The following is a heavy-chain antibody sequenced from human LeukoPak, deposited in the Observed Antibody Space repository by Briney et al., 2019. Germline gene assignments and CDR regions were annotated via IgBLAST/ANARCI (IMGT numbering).Heavy chain of an antibody. V-gene: IGHV2-70*11. CDR1: GFSLSTSGMC. J-gene: IGHJ4*02. D-gene: IGHD6-19*01. CDR3: ARIRVPNSGWLVDY. Sequence: SGPTLVNPTQTLTLTCTFSGFSLSTSGMCVSWIRQPPGRALEWLARIDWDDDKYYSTSLKTRLTISKVTTKNQVVHTITNMDPVDTATYYCARIRVPNSGWLVDYWGQGTLVTVSS. CDR2: IDWDDDK.